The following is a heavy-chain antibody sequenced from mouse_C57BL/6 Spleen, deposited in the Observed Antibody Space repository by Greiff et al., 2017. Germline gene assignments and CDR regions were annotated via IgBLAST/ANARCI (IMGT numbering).Heavy chain of an antibody. J-gene: IGHJ2*01. CDR3: ARGGRGDWFDY. CDR1: GYSITSDY. Sequence: DVKLQESGPGLAKPSQTLSITCSVTGYSITSDYWNWIRQFPGNKLEYLGYISYSGSTYYNPYINSRISITRYTTKNQYYLLMSSVTTEDTATDYCARGGRGDWFDYWGQGTTLTVSA. V-gene: IGHV3-8*01. CDR2: ISYSGST. D-gene: IGHD1-1*02.